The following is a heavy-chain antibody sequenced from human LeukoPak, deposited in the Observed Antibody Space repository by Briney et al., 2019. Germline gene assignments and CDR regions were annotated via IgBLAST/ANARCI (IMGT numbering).Heavy chain of an antibody. CDR1: GGSISSGGYY. CDR3: ARVRSGYSYGLDY. CDR2: IYYSGST. J-gene: IGHJ4*02. V-gene: IGHV4-31*03. D-gene: IGHD5-18*01. Sequence: SETLSLTCTVSGGSISSGGYYWSWIRQHPGKGLEWIGYIYYSGSTYYNPSLKSRVTISVDTSKNQFSLKLSSVTAADTAVYYCARVRSGYSYGLDYWGQGTLVTVSS.